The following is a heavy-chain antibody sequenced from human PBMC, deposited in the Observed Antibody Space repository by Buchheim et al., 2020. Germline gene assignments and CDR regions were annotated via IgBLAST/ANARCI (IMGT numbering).Heavy chain of an antibody. J-gene: IGHJ4*02. D-gene: IGHD4-17*01. CDR3: ARSKDYGDYYFDY. CDR2: IYHSGST. CDR1: GYSISSGYY. V-gene: IGHV4-38-2*02. Sequence: QVQLQESGPGLVKPSETLSLTCTVSGYSISSGYYWGWIRQPPGKGLEWIGSIYHSGSTYYNPSLKSRVTISVDTSKNQFSLKLSSVTAADTAVYYCARSKDYGDYYFDYWGQGTL.